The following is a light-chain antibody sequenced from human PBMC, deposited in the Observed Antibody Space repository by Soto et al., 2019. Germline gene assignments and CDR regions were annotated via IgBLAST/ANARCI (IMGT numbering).Light chain of an antibody. CDR3: ATWDDSLNLLYV. CDR2: LNS. J-gene: IGLJ1*01. CDR1: SSNIERNT. V-gene: IGLV1-44*01. Sequence: QLVLTQPPSASGTPGQRVTISCSGSSSNIERNTVSWYQQLPGMAPKLLIYLNSRRPSGVPDRFSGSKSGTSASLAISGLQSEDEAEYYCATWDDSLNLLYVFGTGTKLTVL.